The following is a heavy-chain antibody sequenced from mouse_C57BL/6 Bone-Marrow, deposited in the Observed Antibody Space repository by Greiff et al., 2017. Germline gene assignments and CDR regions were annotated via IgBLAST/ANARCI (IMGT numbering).Heavy chain of an antibody. CDR2: IDPSDSYT. CDR1: GYTFTSYW. V-gene: IGHV1-69*01. D-gene: IGHD2-12*01. J-gene: IGHJ4*01. CDR3: ARDDYTKGAMDY. Sequence: VQLQQPGAELVLPGASVKLSCKASGYTFTSYWMHWVRQRPGQGLEWIGEIDPSDSYTNYNQKLKGKSTLTVDKSFSTAYMQLSSLTSEDSAVYYCARDDYTKGAMDYWGQGTSVPVSS.